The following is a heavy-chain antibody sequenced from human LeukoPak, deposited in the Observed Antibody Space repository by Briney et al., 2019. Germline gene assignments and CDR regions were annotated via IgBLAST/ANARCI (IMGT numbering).Heavy chain of an antibody. D-gene: IGHD3-22*01. V-gene: IGHV1-69*05. J-gene: IGHJ4*02. Sequence: SVKVSCKASGGTFSSYAISWVRQAPGQGLEWMRGIIPIFGTANYAQKFQGRVTITTDESTSTAYMELSSLRSEDTAVYYCARGTYYYDSSGYYPLDYWGQGTLVTVSS. CDR2: IIPIFGTA. CDR1: GGTFSSYA. CDR3: ARGTYYYDSSGYYPLDY.